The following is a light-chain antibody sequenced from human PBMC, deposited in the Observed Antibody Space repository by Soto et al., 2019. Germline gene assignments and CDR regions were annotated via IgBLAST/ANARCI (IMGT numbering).Light chain of an antibody. CDR1: SSDIGGYNY. J-gene: IGLJ3*02. Sequence: QSALTQPASVSGSPGQSITISCSETSSDIGGYNYVSWYQQHPGKAPKLMIYEVTNRPSGVSSRFSGSKSGNTASLTISVLQAEDEADYYCSSYTSSSTLVFGGGTKLTVL. CDR3: SSYTSSSTLV. V-gene: IGLV2-14*01. CDR2: EVT.